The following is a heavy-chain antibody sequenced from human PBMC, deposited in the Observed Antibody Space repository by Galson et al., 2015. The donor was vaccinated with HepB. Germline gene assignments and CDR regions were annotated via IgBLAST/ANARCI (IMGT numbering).Heavy chain of an antibody. J-gene: IGHJ4*02. CDR2: IDWDDDK. Sequence: PALVKPTQTLTLTCTFSGFSLSTSGMCVSWIRQPPGKALEWLALIDWDDDKYYSTSLKTRLTISKDTSKNQVVLTMTNMDPVDTATYYCARIRKQQLVLEEYYFDYRGQGTLVTVSS. V-gene: IGHV2-70*01. D-gene: IGHD6-13*01. CDR1: GFSLSTSGMC. CDR3: ARIRKQQLVLEEYYFDY.